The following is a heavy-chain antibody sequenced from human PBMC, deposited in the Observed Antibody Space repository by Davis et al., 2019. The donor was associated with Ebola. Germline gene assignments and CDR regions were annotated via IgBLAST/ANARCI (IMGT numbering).Heavy chain of an antibody. V-gene: IGHV3-48*02. D-gene: IGHD2-21*02. J-gene: IGHJ3*01. CDR1: GFTFSTYS. CDR3: ARGVDYGFDV. Sequence: GESLKISCAGSGFTFSTYSMNWVRQAPGKGLEWISHISVDRGITNYADSVRGRFTISRDNVKNSLYLQLNSLRDEDRAVYYCARGVDYGFDVWGQGTVVTVSS. CDR2: ISVDRGIT.